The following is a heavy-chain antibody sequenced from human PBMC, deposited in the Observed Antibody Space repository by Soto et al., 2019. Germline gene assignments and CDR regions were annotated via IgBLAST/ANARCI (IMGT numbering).Heavy chain of an antibody. Sequence: ASVKVSCKASGYTFTSYYMHWVRQAPGQGLEWMGIINPSGGSTSYAQKFQGRVTMTRDTSTSTVYMELSSLRSEDTAVYYCARAGSSSWSGYYYYGMDVWGQGTTVTVSS. CDR3: ARAGSSSWSGYYYYGMDV. J-gene: IGHJ6*02. V-gene: IGHV1-46*01. CDR2: INPSGGST. D-gene: IGHD6-13*01. CDR1: GYTFTSYY.